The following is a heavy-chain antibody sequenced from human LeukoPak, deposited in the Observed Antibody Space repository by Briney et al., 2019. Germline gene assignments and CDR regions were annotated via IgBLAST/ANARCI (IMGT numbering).Heavy chain of an antibody. CDR2: ISYSGDT. CDR3: ARGGSWYDS. Sequence: SETLSLTCSVSGVTISYYSWTWLRQPPGKGLEWIGNISYSGDTNYNPSLKSRVTISIDTSKNQLSLKLSSVTAADTAVYYCARGGSWYDSWGQGTLVTVSS. J-gene: IGHJ5*01. V-gene: IGHV4-59*01. CDR1: GVTISYYS.